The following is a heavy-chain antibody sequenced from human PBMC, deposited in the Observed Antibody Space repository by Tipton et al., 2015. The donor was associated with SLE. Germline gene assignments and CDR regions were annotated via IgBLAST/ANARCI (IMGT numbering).Heavy chain of an antibody. CDR2: IYISTTGST. Sequence: LRLSCSVSGAPISSYYWSWIRQPAGKGLEWIGRIYISTTGSTNYNPPLESRVSMSVDKSKNQFSLKLRYVAAADTAVYYCARAGSTVILDAFDIWGQGTMVTVSS. D-gene: IGHD4-17*01. V-gene: IGHV4-4*07. CDR1: GAPISSYY. J-gene: IGHJ3*02. CDR3: ARAGSTVILDAFDI.